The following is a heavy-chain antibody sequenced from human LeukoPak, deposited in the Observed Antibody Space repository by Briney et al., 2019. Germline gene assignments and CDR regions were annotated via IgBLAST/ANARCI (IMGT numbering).Heavy chain of an antibody. J-gene: IGHJ4*02. D-gene: IGHD2-15*01. CDR1: GYSFTSYW. CDR2: IYPGDSDT. Sequence: ESLTLSCTGSGYSFTSYWIGWVRQMPGKGLEWMGIIYPGDSDTRYSPSFQGQVTISADKSISTAYLQWSSLKASDTAMYYCARGHAYCSGGSCYHDYWGQGTLVTVSS. CDR3: ARGHAYCSGGSCYHDY. V-gene: IGHV5-51*01.